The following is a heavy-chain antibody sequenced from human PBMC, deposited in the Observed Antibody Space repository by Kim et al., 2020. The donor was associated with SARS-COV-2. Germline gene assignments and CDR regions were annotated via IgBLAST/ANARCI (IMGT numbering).Heavy chain of an antibody. V-gene: IGHV1-69*13. CDR2: IIPIFGTA. CDR1: GGTFSSYA. D-gene: IGHD2-15*01. Sequence: SVKVSCKASGGTFSSYAISWVRQAPGQGLEWMGGIIPIFGTANYAQKFQGRVTITADESTSTAYMELSSLRSEDTAVYYCARAAVVATHLSAFDIWGQGTMVTVSS. J-gene: IGHJ3*02. CDR3: ARAAVVATHLSAFDI.